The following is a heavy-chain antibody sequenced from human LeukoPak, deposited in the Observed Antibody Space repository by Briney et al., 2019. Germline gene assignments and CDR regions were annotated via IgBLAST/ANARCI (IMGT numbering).Heavy chain of an antibody. Sequence: PSETLSLTCAVYGGSFSGYYWSWIRQPPGKGLEWIGEINHSGSTNYNPSLKSRVTISVDTSKNQFSLKLSSVTAADTAVYYCARHDGGRLQIAAAGREFDYWGQGTLVTVSS. V-gene: IGHV4-34*01. CDR1: GGSFSGYY. J-gene: IGHJ4*02. CDR2: INHSGST. D-gene: IGHD6-13*01. CDR3: ARHDGGRLQIAAAGREFDY.